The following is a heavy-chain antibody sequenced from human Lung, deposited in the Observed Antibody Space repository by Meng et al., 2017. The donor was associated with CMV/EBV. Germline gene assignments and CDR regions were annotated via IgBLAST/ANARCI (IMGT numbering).Heavy chain of an antibody. Sequence: HITLKESGPTLVKPTQTLTLTCTFSGFSLSTSEVGVGWIRQPPGKALEWLAVIYWDDDKRYSPSLKSRLTITKDTSKNQVVLTLTNMDPVDTATYYCALFTRSWFDPWGQGTLVTVFS. CDR2: IYWDDDK. CDR3: ALFTRSWFDP. CDR1: GFSLSTSEVG. V-gene: IGHV2-5*02. J-gene: IGHJ5*02. D-gene: IGHD2-2*01.